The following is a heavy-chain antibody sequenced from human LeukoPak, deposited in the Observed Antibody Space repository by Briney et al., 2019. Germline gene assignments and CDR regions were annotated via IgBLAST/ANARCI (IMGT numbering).Heavy chain of an antibody. CDR2: IYTSVST. CDR1: GGSISSYY. Sequence: PSETLSLTCTVSGGSISSYYWSWIRQPPGKGLEWIGYIYTSVSTNYNPSLKSRVTISVDTSKNQFSLKLSSVTAADTAVYYCARQNPYMDVWGKGTTVTVSS. J-gene: IGHJ6*03. V-gene: IGHV4-4*09. CDR3: ARQNPYMDV.